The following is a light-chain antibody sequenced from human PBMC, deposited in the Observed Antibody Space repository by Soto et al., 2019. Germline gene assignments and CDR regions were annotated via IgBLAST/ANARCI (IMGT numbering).Light chain of an antibody. CDR2: DAS. V-gene: IGKV3-11*01. CDR3: QQYDSSPRT. J-gene: IGKJ1*01. CDR1: QSVSSS. Sequence: EIVLIQSPATLSLSPGERATLSCRASQSVSSSLAWYQQNPGQAPRLLIFDASNRATGIPVRFSGSGSGTDFTLTISSLEPEDFTVYYCQQYDSSPRTFGQGTKVDIK.